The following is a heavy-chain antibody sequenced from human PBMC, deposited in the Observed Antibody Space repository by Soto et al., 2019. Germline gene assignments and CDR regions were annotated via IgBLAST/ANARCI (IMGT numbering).Heavy chain of an antibody. CDR3: ARVISHSTGPMDV. V-gene: IGHV3-21*01. D-gene: IGHD4-4*01. CDR1: GFTFSSYS. Sequence: GGSLRLSCAASGFTFSSYSMNWVRQAPGKGLEWVSSISSSSSYIYYADSVKGRFTISRDNAKNSLYLQMNSLRAEDTAVYYCARVISHSTGPMDVWGKGTTVTVSS. CDR2: ISSSSSYI. J-gene: IGHJ6*03.